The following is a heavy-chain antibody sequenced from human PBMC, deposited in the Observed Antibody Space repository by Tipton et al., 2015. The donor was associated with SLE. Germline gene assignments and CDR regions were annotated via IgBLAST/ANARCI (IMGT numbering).Heavy chain of an antibody. D-gene: IGHD1-7*01. V-gene: IGHV3-48*03. CDR2: ISSSGSTI. J-gene: IGHJ4*02. CDR1: GFTFSSYE. Sequence: RLSCAASGFTFSSYEMNWVRQAPGKGLEWVSYISSSGSTIYYADSVKGRFTISRDNAKNSLYLQMNSLRAEDTAVYYCARVLLELPFDYWGQGTLVTVSS. CDR3: ARVLLELPFDY.